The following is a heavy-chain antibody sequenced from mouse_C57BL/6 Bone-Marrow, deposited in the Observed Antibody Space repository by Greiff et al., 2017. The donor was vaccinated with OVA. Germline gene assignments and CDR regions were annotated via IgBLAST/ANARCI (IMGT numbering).Heavy chain of an antibody. CDR3: ARGPNYFDY. Sequence: EVKLQESGPGLVKPSQSLSLTCSVTGYSITSGYYWNWIRQFPGNKLEWMGYISYDGSNNYNPSLKNRISITRDTSKNQFFLKLNSVTTEDTATYYCARGPNYFDYWGQSTTLTVSS. D-gene: IGHD6-5*01. J-gene: IGHJ2*01. CDR2: ISYDGSN. V-gene: IGHV3-6*01. CDR1: GYSITSGYY.